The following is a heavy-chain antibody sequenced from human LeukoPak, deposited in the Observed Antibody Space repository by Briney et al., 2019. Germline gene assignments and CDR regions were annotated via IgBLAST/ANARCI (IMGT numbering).Heavy chain of an antibody. CDR3: ARVRRRDGYSYFDY. Sequence: SETLSLTCTVSGGSISSYYWSWIRQPPGKGLEWIGYIYYSGSTNYNPSLKSRVTISVDTSKNQFSLKLSSVTAADTAVYYCARVRRRDGYSYFDYWGQGTLVTVSS. V-gene: IGHV4-59*01. D-gene: IGHD5-24*01. J-gene: IGHJ4*02. CDR1: GGSISSYY. CDR2: IYYSGST.